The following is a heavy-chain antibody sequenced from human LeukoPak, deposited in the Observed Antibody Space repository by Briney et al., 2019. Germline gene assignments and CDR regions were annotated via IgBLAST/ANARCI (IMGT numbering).Heavy chain of an antibody. Sequence: PSQTLSLTCTVSGGSISSGGYYWSWIRQHPGNGLEWIGYIYYSGSTYYNPSLKSRVTISVDTSKNQFSLKLSSVTAADTAVYYCARAKAYYDSSGYAWAFDIWGQGTMVTVSS. CDR1: GGSISSGGYY. J-gene: IGHJ3*02. V-gene: IGHV4-31*03. CDR3: ARAKAYYDSSGYAWAFDI. D-gene: IGHD3-22*01. CDR2: IYYSGST.